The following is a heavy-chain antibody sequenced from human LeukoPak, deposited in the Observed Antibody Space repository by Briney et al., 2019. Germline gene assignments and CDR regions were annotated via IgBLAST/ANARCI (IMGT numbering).Heavy chain of an antibody. D-gene: IGHD2-2*01. V-gene: IGHV3-23*01. CDR1: GFTFSSYG. J-gene: IGHJ4*02. CDR3: AKVKGSEGYCSITSCLADY. CDR2: ISSSGGNT. Sequence: GGSLRLSCAVSGFTFSSYGMTWVRQAPGKGLEGVSAISSSGGNTYYADSVKGRFTISRDNSKNTLYLQLNSLRSEDTAVYYCAKVKGSEGYCSITSCLADYWGQGTLVTVSS.